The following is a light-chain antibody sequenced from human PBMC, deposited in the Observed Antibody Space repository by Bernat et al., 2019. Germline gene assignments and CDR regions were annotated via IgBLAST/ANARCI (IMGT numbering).Light chain of an antibody. V-gene: IGKV1-13*02. J-gene: IGKJ1*01. CDR1: QNITND. CDR3: QHHDSHTRT. CDR2: DAS. Sequence: ASVGDRVTITCRASQNITNDLAWYQQKPGKAPKLLISDASSLQIGIPSRFSGSGSVTDFTLTISNLQSEDFDSYYCQHHDSHTRTFGQGTTVENK.